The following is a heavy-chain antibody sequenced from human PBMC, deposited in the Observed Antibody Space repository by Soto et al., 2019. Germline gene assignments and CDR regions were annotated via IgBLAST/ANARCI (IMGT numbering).Heavy chain of an antibody. V-gene: IGHV1-3*01. CDR3: ARDVAALDY. Sequence: ASVKVSCKASGYSFTTYDISWVRQAPGQGLEWMGWINAGNGNTKYSQKFQGRVTITRDTSASTAYMELSSLRSEDTAVYYCARDVAALDYWGQGTLVTVSS. D-gene: IGHD6-13*01. CDR2: INAGNGNT. CDR1: GYSFTTYD. J-gene: IGHJ4*02.